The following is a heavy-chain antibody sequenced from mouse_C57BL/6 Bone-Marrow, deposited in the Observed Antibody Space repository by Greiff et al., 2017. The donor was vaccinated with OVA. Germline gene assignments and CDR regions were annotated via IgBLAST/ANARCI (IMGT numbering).Heavy chain of an antibody. Sequence: VQLQESGAELVRPGTSVKVSCKASGYAFTNYLIEWVKQRPGQGLEWIGVINPGSGGTNYNEKFKGKATLTADKSSSTAYMQLSSLTSEDSAVYFCARKGPSKDYFDYWGQGTTLTVSS. J-gene: IGHJ2*01. V-gene: IGHV1-54*01. CDR3: ARKGPSKDYFDY. CDR2: INPGSGGT. D-gene: IGHD2-10*02. CDR1: GYAFTNYL.